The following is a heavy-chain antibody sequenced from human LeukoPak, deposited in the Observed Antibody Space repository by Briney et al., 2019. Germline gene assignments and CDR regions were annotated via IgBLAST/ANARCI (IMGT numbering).Heavy chain of an antibody. CDR3: AREDSSGYYTFDY. D-gene: IGHD3-22*01. J-gene: IGHJ4*02. CDR2: IYYSGST. V-gene: IGHV4-59*01. Sequence: SETLSLTCTVSGGSLSSYYWSWIRQPPGKGVEGRGYIYYSGSTNYNPSLKSRVTISVDTSKNQFSLQLSSVTAADTAVYYCAREDSSGYYTFDYWGQGTLVTVSS. CDR1: GGSLSSYY.